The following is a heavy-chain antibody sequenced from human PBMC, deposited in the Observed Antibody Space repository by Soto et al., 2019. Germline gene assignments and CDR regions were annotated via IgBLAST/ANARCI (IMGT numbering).Heavy chain of an antibody. CDR2: IYYSGST. D-gene: IGHD4-17*01. CDR1: GGSISSYY. Sequence: SETLSLTCTVSGGSISSYYWSWIRQPPGKGLEWIGYIYYSGSTNYNPSPKSRVTISVDTSKNQFSLKLSSVTAADTAVYYCARERLLDYGDYWFDPWGQGTLVTVSS. CDR3: ARERLLDYGDYWFDP. V-gene: IGHV4-59*01. J-gene: IGHJ5*02.